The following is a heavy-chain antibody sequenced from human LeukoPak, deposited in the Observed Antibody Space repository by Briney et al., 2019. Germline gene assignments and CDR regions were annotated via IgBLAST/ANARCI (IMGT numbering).Heavy chain of an antibody. CDR1: GGSISSYY. D-gene: IGHD2-8*01. CDR3: AREGYCTNGECYRGNFDY. Sequence: PSETLSLTCTVSGGSISSYYWSWIPQPPGKGLEGIGYISYSGSTNYSPSLKSRVTISGDTSKHQFSLKLSSVTAADTAVYYCAREGYCTNGECYRGNFDYWGQGTLVTVSS. V-gene: IGHV4-59*01. J-gene: IGHJ4*02. CDR2: ISYSGST.